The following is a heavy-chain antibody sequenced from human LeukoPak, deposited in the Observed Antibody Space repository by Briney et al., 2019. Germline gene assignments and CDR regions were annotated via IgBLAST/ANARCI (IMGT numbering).Heavy chain of an antibody. CDR1: GYSFTNYY. D-gene: IGHD3-22*01. J-gene: IGHJ3*02. Sequence: GASVKVSCKASGYSFTNYYMHWVRQAPGQGLEWMGMIDASGGRTTYAQKVQGTVTMTRDTSTSTVYMELSSLKSEDTAVYYCAREDLYDGGGPDGFDIWGQGTMVTVSS. CDR2: IDASGGRT. CDR3: AREDLYDGGGPDGFDI. V-gene: IGHV1-46*01.